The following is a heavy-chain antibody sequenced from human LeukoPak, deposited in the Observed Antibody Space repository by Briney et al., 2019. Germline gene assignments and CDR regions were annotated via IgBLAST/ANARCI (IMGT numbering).Heavy chain of an antibody. V-gene: IGHV3-30-3*01. CDR1: GFTFSSYA. D-gene: IGHD2-2*01. J-gene: IGHJ4*02. Sequence: PGGSLRLSCAASGFTFSSYAMHWVRQAPGKGLEWVAVISFDGDNKYYGDSVKGRFTVSRDNSKHTLYLQMNSLRTEDTAVYYCAKDRRDCNSTSCYRVGGDFDYWGQGTLVTVSS. CDR3: AKDRRDCNSTSCYRVGGDFDY. CDR2: ISFDGDNK.